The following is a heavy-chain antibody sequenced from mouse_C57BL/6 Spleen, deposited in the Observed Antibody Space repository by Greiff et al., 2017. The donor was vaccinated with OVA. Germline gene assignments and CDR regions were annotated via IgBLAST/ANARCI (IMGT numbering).Heavy chain of an antibody. J-gene: IGHJ2*01. CDR2: IDPETGGT. Sequence: VQLQQSGAELVRPGASVTLSCKASGYTFTDYEMHWVKQTPVHGLEWIGAIDPETGGTAYNQKFKGKAILTADKSSSKAYMELRSLTSEDSAVYYCTREGGYYFDYWGQGTTLTVSS. CDR3: TREGGYYFDY. V-gene: IGHV1-15*01. CDR1: GYTFTDYE.